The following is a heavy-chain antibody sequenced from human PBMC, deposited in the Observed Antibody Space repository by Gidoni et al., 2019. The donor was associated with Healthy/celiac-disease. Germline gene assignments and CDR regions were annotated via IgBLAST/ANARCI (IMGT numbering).Heavy chain of an antibody. CDR1: GFTVSSNY. CDR3: ARPHSGSYPEYGMDV. Sequence: EVQLVESGGGLVQPGGSLRLSCAASGFTVSSNYMSWVRQAPGKGLAWVSVIYSGGSTYYADSVKGRFTISRDNSKNTLYLQMNSLRAEDTAVYYCARPHSGSYPEYGMDVWGQGTTVTVSS. CDR2: IYSGGST. J-gene: IGHJ6*02. V-gene: IGHV3-66*02. D-gene: IGHD1-26*01.